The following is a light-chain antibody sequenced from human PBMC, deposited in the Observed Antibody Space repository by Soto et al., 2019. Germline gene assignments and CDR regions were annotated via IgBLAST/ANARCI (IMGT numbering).Light chain of an antibody. CDR3: QSYDSSLSGSV. CDR1: SSNIGAGYD. V-gene: IGLV1-40*01. Sequence: QAVVTQPPSVSGAPGQRVTISCTGRSSNIGAGYDVHWYQQRPVTAPKLLIYGNSNRPSGVPDRFSGSKSGTSASLAITGLQAEDEADYYCQSYDSSLSGSVFGGGTKLTVL. CDR2: GNS. J-gene: IGLJ2*01.